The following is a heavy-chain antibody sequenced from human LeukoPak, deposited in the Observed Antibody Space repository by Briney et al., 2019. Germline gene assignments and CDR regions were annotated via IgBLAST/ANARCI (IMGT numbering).Heavy chain of an antibody. Sequence: GGSLRLSCAASGFTFSNYAMNWVRQAPGKGLEWVSSISGSSTDLYYADSVKGRFTISRDNAKNSLYLQINSLRAEDSAVYYCARGGYCSSTSCYGDPGDYWGQGTLVTVSS. CDR1: GFTFSNYA. D-gene: IGHD2-2*01. CDR3: ARGGYCSSTSCYGDPGDY. V-gene: IGHV3-21*01. CDR2: ISGSSTDL. J-gene: IGHJ4*02.